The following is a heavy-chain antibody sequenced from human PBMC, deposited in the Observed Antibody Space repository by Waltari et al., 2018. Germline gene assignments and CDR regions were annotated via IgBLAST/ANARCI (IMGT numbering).Heavy chain of an antibody. Sequence: EVQLVQSGAEVKKPGESLKISCTGSGYSFTSYWIGWVRQMPGQGLEWMGIIYPGDSDTRYSPSFQGQVTISADKSISTAYLQWSSLKASDTAMYYCARHPALTIPETINWFDPWGQGTLVTVSS. J-gene: IGHJ5*02. D-gene: IGHD3-3*01. V-gene: IGHV5-51*01. CDR3: ARHPALTIPETINWFDP. CDR1: GYSFTSYW. CDR2: IYPGDSDT.